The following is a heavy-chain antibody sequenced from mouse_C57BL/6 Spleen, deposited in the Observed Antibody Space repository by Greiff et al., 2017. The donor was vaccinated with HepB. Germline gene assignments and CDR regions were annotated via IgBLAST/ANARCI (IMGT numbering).Heavy chain of an antibody. CDR2: INPSNGGT. J-gene: IGHJ2*01. Sequence: QVQLQQPGTELVKPGASVKLSCKASGYTFTSYWMHWVKQRPGQGLEWIGNINPSNGGTNYNEKFKSKATLTVDKSSSTAYMQLSSLTSEDSAVYYWARITTVVEDYFDYWGQGTTLTVSS. D-gene: IGHD1-1*01. V-gene: IGHV1-53*01. CDR1: GYTFTSYW. CDR3: ARITTVVEDYFDY.